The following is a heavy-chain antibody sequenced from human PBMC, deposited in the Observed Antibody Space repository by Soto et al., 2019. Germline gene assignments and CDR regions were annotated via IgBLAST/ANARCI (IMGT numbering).Heavy chain of an antibody. D-gene: IGHD6-19*01. V-gene: IGHV3-74*01. Sequence: GGSLRLSCAVSGVTFRDYWMHWVRQVPGKGLLWVSRIGPDGTSTKYADSVKGRFTISRSNPENTLYLQMNSLRAEDTGVYYCVREVIAVLGSIRWFDPWGQGTLVTVSS. CDR2: IGPDGTST. CDR1: GVTFRDYW. J-gene: IGHJ5*02. CDR3: VREVIAVLGSIRWFDP.